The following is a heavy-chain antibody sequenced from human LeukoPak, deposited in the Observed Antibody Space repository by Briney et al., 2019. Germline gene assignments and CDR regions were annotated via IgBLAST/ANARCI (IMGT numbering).Heavy chain of an antibody. J-gene: IGHJ5*02. Sequence: PSETLSLTCAVYGGSFSGYYWSWIRQPPGKGLEWIGEINHSGSTNYNPSLKSRVTISVDTSKNQFSLKLSSVTAADTAVYYCARSTRYSGSYRGANWFDPWGQGTLVTVSS. CDR2: INHSGST. V-gene: IGHV4-34*01. D-gene: IGHD1-26*01. CDR1: GGSFSGYY. CDR3: ARSTRYSGSYRGANWFDP.